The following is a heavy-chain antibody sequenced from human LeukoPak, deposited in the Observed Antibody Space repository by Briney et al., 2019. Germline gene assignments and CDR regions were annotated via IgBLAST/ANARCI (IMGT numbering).Heavy chain of an antibody. CDR2: IEPSGNT. Sequence: SETLSLTCTVSGGSVSSYYWTWIRLPPGKGLEWLGYIEPSGNTNFSPSLKSRLTISVDTSKNQLSLKVTSVTAADTAIYYCARVTMIRGVVTWGRGTLVTVPS. J-gene: IGHJ5*02. CDR3: ARVTMIRGVVT. CDR1: GGSVSSYY. V-gene: IGHV4-4*08. D-gene: IGHD3-10*01.